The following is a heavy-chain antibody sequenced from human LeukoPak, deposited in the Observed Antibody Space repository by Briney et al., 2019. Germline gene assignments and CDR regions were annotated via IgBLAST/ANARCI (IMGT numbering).Heavy chain of an antibody. Sequence: GGSLRLSCAASGVTVSNNYVRWVRQAPGKGLEWVSLIYWTGKTYYADSVKGRFTIMGDNSKNSVYLQMNSLRAEDTAVYYCARDRGFGELDVWGKGTTVIVSS. CDR2: IYWTGKT. V-gene: IGHV3-53*01. J-gene: IGHJ6*04. CDR1: GVTVSNNY. CDR3: ARDRGFGELDV. D-gene: IGHD3-10*01.